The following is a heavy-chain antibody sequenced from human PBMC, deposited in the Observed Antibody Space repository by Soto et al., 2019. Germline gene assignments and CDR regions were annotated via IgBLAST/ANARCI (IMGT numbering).Heavy chain of an antibody. CDR1: GFTFSSYA. Sequence: GGSLRLSCAASGFTFSSYAMHWVRQAPGKGLEWVALISYDGSNKYYADSVKGRFTISRDNAKNSLYLQMNSLRDEDTAVYYCARDAGYSYRPFDYWGQGTLVTVSS. CDR3: ARDAGYSYRPFDY. J-gene: IGHJ4*02. CDR2: ISYDGSNK. V-gene: IGHV3-30-3*01. D-gene: IGHD5-18*01.